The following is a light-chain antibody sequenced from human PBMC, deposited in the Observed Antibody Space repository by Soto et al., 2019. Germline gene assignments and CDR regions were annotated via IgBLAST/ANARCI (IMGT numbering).Light chain of an antibody. Sequence: QSALTQPASASGSPGQSITISCTGTSSDVGGYNYVSWYQQHPGKAPKLMIYDVSNPPSGVSNRFSGSKSGNTASLTISGLQAEDEADYYCSSYTSSSTYVFGTGTKLTVL. CDR1: SSDVGGYNY. CDR2: DVS. V-gene: IGLV2-14*01. J-gene: IGLJ1*01. CDR3: SSYTSSSTYV.